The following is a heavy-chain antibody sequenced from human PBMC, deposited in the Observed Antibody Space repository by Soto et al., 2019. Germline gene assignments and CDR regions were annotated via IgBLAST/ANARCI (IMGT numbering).Heavy chain of an antibody. D-gene: IGHD6-19*01. CDR2: INAGNGNT. J-gene: IGHJ5*02. CDR3: ARDRSSGWYWFDP. Sequence: GASVKVSCKASGYTFTSYAMHWVRQAPGQRLEWMGWINAGNGNTKYSQKFQGRVTITRDTSASTAYMELSSLRSEDTAVYYCARDRSSGWYWFDPSGQGTLVTVSS. CDR1: GYTFTSYA. V-gene: IGHV1-3*01.